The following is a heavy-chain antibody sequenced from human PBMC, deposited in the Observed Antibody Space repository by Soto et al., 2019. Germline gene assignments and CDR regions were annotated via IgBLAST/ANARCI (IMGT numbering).Heavy chain of an antibody. CDR2: INHSGST. CDR3: ARGGYYDFWSGYYIGWFDP. J-gene: IGHJ5*02. D-gene: IGHD3-3*01. Sequence: SETLSLTCAVYGGSFSGYYWSWIRQPPGKGLEWIGEINHSGSTNYNPSLKSRVTISVDTSKNQFSLKLSSVTAADTAVYYCARGGYYDFWSGYYIGWFDPWGQGTLVTVSS. V-gene: IGHV4-34*01. CDR1: GGSFSGYY.